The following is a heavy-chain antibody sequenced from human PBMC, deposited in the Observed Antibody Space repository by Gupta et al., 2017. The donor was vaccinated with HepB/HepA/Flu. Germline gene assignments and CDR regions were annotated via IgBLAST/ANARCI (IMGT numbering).Heavy chain of an antibody. Sequence: VQLQQWGAGLLKPSETLSLPCAAYGGSFSAYYWGGIRLPPGKGLEGIGEINHGGSTNYNPSLKSRVTISVDTSKNQFSLKLSSVTAADTAVYYCARAPPKRYYGSDSVNGTDVWGQGTTVTVSS. V-gene: IGHV4-34*01. CDR1: GGSFSAYY. CDR2: INHGGST. J-gene: IGHJ6*02. D-gene: IGHD1-26*01. CDR3: ARAPPKRYYGSDSVNGTDV.